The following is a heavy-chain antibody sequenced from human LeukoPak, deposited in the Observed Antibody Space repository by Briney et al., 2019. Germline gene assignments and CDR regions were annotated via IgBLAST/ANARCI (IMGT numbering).Heavy chain of an antibody. CDR1: GYTFTGYD. V-gene: IGHV1-2*02. CDR3: ATRTGTTRPDAFDI. Sequence: ASVKVSCKASGYTFTGYDMHWVRQAPGQGLEWRGGMNPNSGGTNYAQKFQGRVTMTSDTSISTAYMELSRLRSDDTAVYYCATRTGTTRPDAFDIWGQGTMVTVSS. J-gene: IGHJ3*02. D-gene: IGHD1-1*01. CDR2: MNPNSGGT.